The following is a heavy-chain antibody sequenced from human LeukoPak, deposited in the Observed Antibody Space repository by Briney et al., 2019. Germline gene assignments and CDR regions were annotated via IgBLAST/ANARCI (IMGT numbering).Heavy chain of an antibody. V-gene: IGHV3-30*02. Sequence: GGSLRLSCAASGFTFSSYGMHWVRQAPGKGLEWVAFIRYDGSNKYYAGSVKGRFTISRDNSKNTLYLQMHRLSAEDTGVYYCAKEPDLWFGEYYFDYWGQGTLVTVSS. J-gene: IGHJ4*02. CDR1: GFTFSSYG. D-gene: IGHD3-10*01. CDR2: IRYDGSNK. CDR3: AKEPDLWFGEYYFDY.